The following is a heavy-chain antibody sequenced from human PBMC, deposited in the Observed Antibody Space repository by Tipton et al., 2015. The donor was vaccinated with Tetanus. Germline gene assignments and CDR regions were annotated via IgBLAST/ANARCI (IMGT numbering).Heavy chain of an antibody. D-gene: IGHD1-26*01. CDR3: ARDALYSGSYYGDWLDP. V-gene: IGHV3-30*03. CDR1: GFTFSSYG. CDR2: ISYDGSNK. J-gene: IGHJ5*02. Sequence: SLRLSCAASGFTFSSYGMHWVRQAPGKGLEWVAVISYDGSNKYYADSVKGRFTISRDNSKNTLYLQMNSLRAEDTAVYYCARDALYSGSYYGDWLDPWGQGTLVTVSS.